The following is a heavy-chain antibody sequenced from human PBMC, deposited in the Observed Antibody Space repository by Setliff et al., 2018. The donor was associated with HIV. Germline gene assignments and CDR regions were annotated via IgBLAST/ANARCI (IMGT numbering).Heavy chain of an antibody. CDR2: INHSGST. D-gene: IGHD3-22*01. CDR3: ARGPPKYYYDSSWYYFDY. CDR1: GGSFSGYY. J-gene: IGHJ4*02. V-gene: IGHV4-34*01. Sequence: SETLSLPCAVYGGSFSGYYWSWIRQSPGKGLEWIGEINHSGSTNYNPSLKSRVAISVDTSNNQFSLKLSSVTATDTSVYYCARGPPKYYYDSSWYYFDYWGQGTLVTVSS.